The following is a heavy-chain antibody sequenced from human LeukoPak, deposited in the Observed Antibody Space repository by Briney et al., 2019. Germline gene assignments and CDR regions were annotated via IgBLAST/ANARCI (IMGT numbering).Heavy chain of an antibody. CDR2: ISINSSTK. CDR3: ARIGLGDYGDVGVFANAFDI. CDR1: GFTFSSYS. D-gene: IGHD4-17*01. V-gene: IGHV3-48*01. Sequence: GGSLRLSCAASGFTFSSYSMHWVRQAPGKGLEWVSDISINSSTKYCADSVKGRFTISRDNAKNSLYLQMNSLRAEDTAVYYCARIGLGDYGDVGVFANAFDIWGQGTMVTVSS. J-gene: IGHJ3*02.